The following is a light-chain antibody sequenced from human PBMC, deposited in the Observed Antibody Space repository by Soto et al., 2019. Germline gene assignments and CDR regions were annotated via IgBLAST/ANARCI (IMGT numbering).Light chain of an antibody. J-gene: IGLJ2*01. CDR3: ASWDNDLNGPI. CDR1: SSDVGAYIF. V-gene: IGLV2-8*01. Sequence: QSALTQPPSASGSPGQSVTISCTGTSSDVGAYIFVSWYQQHPGKAPKLMVYDVNRRPPGVPDRFFGSKSGNTASLTVSGLQAEDEADYYCASWDNDLNGPIFGGGTKVTVL. CDR2: DVN.